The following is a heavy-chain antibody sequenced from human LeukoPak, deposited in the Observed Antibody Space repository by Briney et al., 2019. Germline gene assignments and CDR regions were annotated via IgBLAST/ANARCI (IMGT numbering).Heavy chain of an antibody. V-gene: IGHV1-18*01. D-gene: IGHD6-19*01. Sequence: ASVKVSCKASGYTFTSYGISWVRQAPGQGREWMGWISAYNGNTNYAQKLQGRVTMTTDTSTSTAYMELRSLRSDDTAVYYCASVSDSSGWASYYYYGMDVWGQGTTVTVSS. J-gene: IGHJ6*02. CDR2: ISAYNGNT. CDR3: ASVSDSSGWASYYYYGMDV. CDR1: GYTFTSYG.